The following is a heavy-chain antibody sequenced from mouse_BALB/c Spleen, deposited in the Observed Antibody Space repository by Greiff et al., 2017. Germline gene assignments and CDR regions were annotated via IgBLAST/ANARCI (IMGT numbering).Heavy chain of an antibody. D-gene: IGHD2-12*01. Sequence: VQLQQSGAELARPGASVKLSCKASGYTFTSYWMQWVKQRPGQGLEWIGAIYPGDGDTRYTQKFKGKATLTADKSSSTAYMQLSSLASEDSAVYYCARVVRDYYAMDYWGQGTSVTVSS. V-gene: IGHV1-87*01. J-gene: IGHJ4*01. CDR2: IYPGDGDT. CDR1: GYTFTSYW. CDR3: ARVVRDYYAMDY.